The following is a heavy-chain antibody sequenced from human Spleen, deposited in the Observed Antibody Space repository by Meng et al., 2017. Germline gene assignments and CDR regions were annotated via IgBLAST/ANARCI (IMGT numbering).Heavy chain of an antibody. CDR1: GFTFSSYA. J-gene: IGHJ4*02. D-gene: IGHD3-22*01. V-gene: IGHV3-23*01. CDR3: ARSPIDKYDLSALPLDY. CDR2: ISGSGDST. Sequence: GESLKISCAASGFTFSSYAMNWVRRAPGQGLEWVSSISGSGDSTDYTDSVKGRLTISRDNSKNTLYLQLNSLRAEDTAVYYCARSPIDKYDLSALPLDYWGQGTLVTVSS.